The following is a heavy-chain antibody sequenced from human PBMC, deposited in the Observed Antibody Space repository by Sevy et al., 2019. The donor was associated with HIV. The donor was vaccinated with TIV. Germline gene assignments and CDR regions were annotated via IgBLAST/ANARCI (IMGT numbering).Heavy chain of an antibody. CDR3: ARDHNPDCSGGSCYSSTIPYYYYGMDV. CDR2: IIPIFGTA. D-gene: IGHD2-15*01. Sequence: ASVKVSCKASGGTFSSYAISWERQAPGQGLEWMGGIIPIFGTANYAQKFQGRVTITADESTSTAYMELSSLRSEDMAVYYCARDHNPDCSGGSCYSSTIPYYYYGMDVWGQGTTVTVSS. J-gene: IGHJ6*02. V-gene: IGHV1-69*13. CDR1: GGTFSSYA.